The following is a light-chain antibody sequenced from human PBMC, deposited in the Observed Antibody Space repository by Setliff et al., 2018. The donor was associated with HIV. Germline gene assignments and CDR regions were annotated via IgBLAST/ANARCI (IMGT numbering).Light chain of an antibody. CDR1: SSDIGGYTY. V-gene: IGLV2-14*01. CDR2: EVS. J-gene: IGLJ1*01. CDR3: SSYTNISTYI. Sequence: QSVLTQPASVSGSPGQSITISCTGTSSDIGGYTYVSWYQQHPGKAPKLIIFEVSHRPSGVSNRLSGSKSGNKASLIISGLQAEDEADYYCSSYTNISTYIFGSGTKGTVL.